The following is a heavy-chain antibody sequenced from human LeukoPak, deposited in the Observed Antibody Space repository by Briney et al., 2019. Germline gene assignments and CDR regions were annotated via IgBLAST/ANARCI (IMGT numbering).Heavy chain of an antibody. V-gene: IGHV3-74*01. D-gene: IGHD6-19*01. CDR2: INSDGSST. Sequence: PGGSLRLSCAASGFTFSIYSMNWVRQAPGKGLVWVSRINSDGSSTSYADSVKGRFTISRDNAKNTLYLQMNSLRAEDTAVYYCARAGRLGYFDYWGQGTLVTVSS. CDR1: GFTFSIYS. CDR3: ARAGRLGYFDY. J-gene: IGHJ4*02.